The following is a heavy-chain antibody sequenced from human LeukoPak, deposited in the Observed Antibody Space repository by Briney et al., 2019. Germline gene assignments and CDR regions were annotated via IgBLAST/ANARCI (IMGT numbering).Heavy chain of an antibody. V-gene: IGHV1-24*01. CDR1: GYTLTELS. D-gene: IGHD3-10*01. J-gene: IGHJ3*02. CDR2: FDPEDGET. Sequence: ASVKVSCKVSGYTLTELSMHWVRQAPGKGLEWMGGFDPEDGETIYAQKFQGRVTMTEDTSTDTAYMELSSLRSEDTAVYYCATGEVRGVILYDAFDIWGQGTMVTVSS. CDR3: ATGEVRGVILYDAFDI.